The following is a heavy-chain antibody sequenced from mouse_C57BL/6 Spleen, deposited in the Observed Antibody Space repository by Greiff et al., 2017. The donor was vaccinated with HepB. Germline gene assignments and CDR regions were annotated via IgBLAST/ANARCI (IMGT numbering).Heavy chain of an antibody. CDR2: IDPSVSYT. D-gene: IGHD1-1*01. J-gene: IGHJ4*01. CDR3: ARILRDYAMDY. Sequence: QVQLKQPGAELVMPGASVKLSCEASGYTFTSYWMHWVKQRPGQGLEWIGEIDPSVSYTNYNQKFKGKSTLTVDKSSSTAYMQLSSLTSEDSAVYYCARILRDYAMDYWGQGTSVTVSS. CDR1: GYTFTSYW. V-gene: IGHV1-69*01.